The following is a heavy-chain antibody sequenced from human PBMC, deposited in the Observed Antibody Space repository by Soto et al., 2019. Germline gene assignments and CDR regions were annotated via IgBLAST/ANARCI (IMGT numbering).Heavy chain of an antibody. Sequence: GGSLRLSCAVSGFIFSRYSMNWVRQAPGKGLEWVSSIGTSGSYIYDTDSVKGRFTISRDNTKDSLYLQMNSLRAEDTAIYYCARGSAFIGLGYWGQGTPVTVSS. V-gene: IGHV3-21*01. CDR3: ARGSAFIGLGY. CDR2: IGTSGSYI. CDR1: GFIFSRYS. J-gene: IGHJ4*02. D-gene: IGHD1-26*01.